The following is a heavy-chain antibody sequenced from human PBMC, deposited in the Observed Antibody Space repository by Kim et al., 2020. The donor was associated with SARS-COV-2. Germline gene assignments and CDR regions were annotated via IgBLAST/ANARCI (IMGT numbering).Heavy chain of an antibody. V-gene: IGHV3-48*03. CDR3: ARVDTAVAM. J-gene: IGHJ4*02. CDR2: ISSSGSTI. CDR1: GFTFSSYE. Sequence: GGSLRLSCAASGFTFSSYEMNWVRQAPGKGLEWVSYISSSGSTIYYADSVKGRFTISRDNAKNSLYLQMNRLRAEDTAGYYCARVDTAVAMWGQGTLGAVSS. D-gene: IGHD5-18*01.